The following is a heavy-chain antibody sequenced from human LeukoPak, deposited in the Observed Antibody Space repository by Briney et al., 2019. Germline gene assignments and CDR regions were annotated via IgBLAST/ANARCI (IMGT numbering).Heavy chain of an antibody. V-gene: IGHV3-21*06. D-gene: IGHD6-19*01. CDR2: ISSSGSYI. Sequence: GGSLRLSCAASGFTFSSYAIQWVRQAPGKGLEWVSSISSSGSYIYYADSVKGRFTISRDNAKNSLDLQMNSLRVEDTAVYYCARLQWLQTGRDFLDYWGQGTLVTVSS. J-gene: IGHJ4*02. CDR1: GFTFSSYA. CDR3: ARLQWLQTGRDFLDY.